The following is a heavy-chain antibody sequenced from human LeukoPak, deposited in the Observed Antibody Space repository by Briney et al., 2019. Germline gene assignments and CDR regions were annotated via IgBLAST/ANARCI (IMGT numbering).Heavy chain of an antibody. CDR3: AKDRGY. D-gene: IGHD5-12*01. Sequence: GGSLRLSCAASGFTFSSYAMSWVRQAPGKGLEWVSAISDSGGSTYYADSVKGRFTISRDNSKNTLYLQLSRLRAEDTALYDRAKDRGYWGQGTLVTVSS. CDR2: ISDSGGST. V-gene: IGHV3-23*01. CDR1: GFTFSSYA. J-gene: IGHJ1*01.